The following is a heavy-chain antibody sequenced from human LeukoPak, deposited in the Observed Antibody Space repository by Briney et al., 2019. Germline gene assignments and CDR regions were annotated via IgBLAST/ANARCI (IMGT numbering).Heavy chain of an antibody. CDR3: ARLLYYYYGMDV. CDR1: GGSISGGGYY. V-gene: IGHV4-61*08. CDR2: IYYSGST. D-gene: IGHD2/OR15-2a*01. Sequence: SSETLSLTCTVSGGSISGGGYYWSWIRQPPGKGLEWIGYIYYSGSTNYNPSLKSRVTISVDTSKNQFSLKLSSVTAADTAVYYCARLLYYYYGMDVWGQGTTVTVSS. J-gene: IGHJ6*02.